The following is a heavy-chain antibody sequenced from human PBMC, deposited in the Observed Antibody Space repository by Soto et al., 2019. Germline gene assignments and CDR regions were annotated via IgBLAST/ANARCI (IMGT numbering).Heavy chain of an antibody. V-gene: IGHV3-64*01. D-gene: IGHD2-21*02. J-gene: IGHJ4*02. CDR2: ITSEEGST. CDR1: GFTFSRYA. CDR3: ARADSGGDYHY. Sequence: GGSLRPSCAASGFTFSRYAMHWVRQAPGKGLENVSAITSEEGSTYYTNTVKGRFNISRDNSKNTLSLQMGSLRAVDMAVYYCARADSGGDYHYWGQGTLVTVSS.